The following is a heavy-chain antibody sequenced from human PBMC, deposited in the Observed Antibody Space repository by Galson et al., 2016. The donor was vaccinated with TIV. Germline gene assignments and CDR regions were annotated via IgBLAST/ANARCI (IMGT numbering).Heavy chain of an antibody. Sequence: VRQAPGKGLEWVSAISGSGGSTWYADSVKGRFTISRDNSKNTVYLQMNSLRAEDTAVYYCAKVPSSGFYYYYGMDVWGQGTTVTVSS. CDR3: AKVPSSGFYYYYGMDV. V-gene: IGHV3-23*01. CDR2: ISGSGGST. D-gene: IGHD3-22*01. J-gene: IGHJ6*02.